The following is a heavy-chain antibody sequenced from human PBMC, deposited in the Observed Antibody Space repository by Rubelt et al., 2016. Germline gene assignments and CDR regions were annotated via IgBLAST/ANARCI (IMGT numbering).Heavy chain of an antibody. CDR1: GGTFSSYA. J-gene: IGHJ5*02. Sequence: QVQLVQSGAEVKKPGSSVKVSCKASGGTFSSYAISWVRQAPGQGLEWMGGIMPIFGTANYAQKFQGRVTNTADESTGTAYMELGSLGSEDTAVYYCATGGDFGVVIPNWFDPWGQGTLVTVSS. CDR2: IMPIFGTA. D-gene: IGHD3-3*01. CDR3: ATGGDFGVVIPNWFDP. V-gene: IGHV1-69*01.